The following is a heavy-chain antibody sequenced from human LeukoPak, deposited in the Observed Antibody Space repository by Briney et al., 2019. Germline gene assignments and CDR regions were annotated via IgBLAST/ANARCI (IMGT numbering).Heavy chain of an antibody. J-gene: IGHJ3*01. CDR3: AGHSFDTVDAFDV. CDR1: GFNFNSYW. V-gene: IGHV5-51*01. D-gene: IGHD2-2*02. Sequence: GESLKVSCEASGFNFNSYWVGWVRQMPGKGLEWMGIIYPGDYDTRYSPSFQGRVTISVDKSISTAYLQWRSLRASDTAMYFCAGHSFDTVDAFDVWGQGTIVTVSA. CDR2: IYPGDYDT.